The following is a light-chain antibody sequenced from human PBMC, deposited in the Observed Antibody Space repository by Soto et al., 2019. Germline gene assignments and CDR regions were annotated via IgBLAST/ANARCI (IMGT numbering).Light chain of an antibody. CDR1: SSDVGGYDY. V-gene: IGLV2-14*03. CDR2: DVS. Sequence: QSVLTQPASVSGSPGQSITISCTGTSSDVGGYDYVSWYQQHPGKAPKLMIYDVSNRPSGVSNRFSGSKSGNTASLTISGLQAEEEADYYCTSFTSSITLVFGGGTKVTVL. J-gene: IGLJ2*01. CDR3: TSFTSSITLV.